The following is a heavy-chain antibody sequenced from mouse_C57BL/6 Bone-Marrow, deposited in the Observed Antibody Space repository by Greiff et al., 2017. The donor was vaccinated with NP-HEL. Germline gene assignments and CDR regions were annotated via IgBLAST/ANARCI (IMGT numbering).Heavy chain of an antibody. CDR3: ARVAFVTTVVATEFDY. V-gene: IGHV3-6*01. CDR1: GYSITSGYY. D-gene: IGHD1-1*01. CDR2: ISYDGSN. Sequence: VQLQQSGPGLVKPSQSLSLTCSVTGYSITSGYYWNWIRQFPGNKLEWMGYISYDGSNNYNPSLKNRISITRDTSKNQFFLKLNSVTTEDTATYYCARVAFVTTVVATEFDYWGQGTTLTVSS. J-gene: IGHJ2*01.